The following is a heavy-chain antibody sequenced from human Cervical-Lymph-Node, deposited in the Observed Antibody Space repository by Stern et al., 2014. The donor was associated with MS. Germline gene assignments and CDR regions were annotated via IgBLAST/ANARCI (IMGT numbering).Heavy chain of an antibody. V-gene: IGHV3-74*02. CDR1: GFTFSSYW. Sequence: EVQLVESGGGLVQPGGSLRLSCAASGFTFSSYWMHWVRQAPGKGLVWVSRINSDGSSTSYADSVKGRFTISRDNAKNTLYLQMNSLRAEDTAVYYCARGGYYDILTGPDAFDIWGQGTMVTVSS. D-gene: IGHD3-9*01. J-gene: IGHJ3*02. CDR2: INSDGSST. CDR3: ARGGYYDILTGPDAFDI.